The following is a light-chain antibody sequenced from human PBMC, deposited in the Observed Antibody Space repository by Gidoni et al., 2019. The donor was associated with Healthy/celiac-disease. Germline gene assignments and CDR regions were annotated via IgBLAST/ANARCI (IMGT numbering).Light chain of an antibody. CDR2: DVS. Sequence: QSALTQPASVSGSPGQPITISCTVTSSDVGGYNYVSWYQQHPGKAPKLMIYDVSNRPSGVSNRFSGSKSGNTASLTISGLQAEDEADYYCSSYTSSSTWVFGGGTKLTVL. V-gene: IGLV2-14*01. CDR1: SSDVGGYNY. J-gene: IGLJ3*02. CDR3: SSYTSSSTWV.